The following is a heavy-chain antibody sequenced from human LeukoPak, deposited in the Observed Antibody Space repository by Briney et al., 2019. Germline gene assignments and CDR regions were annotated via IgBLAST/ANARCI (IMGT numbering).Heavy chain of an antibody. Sequence: PSETLSLTCAVSGGSISSGGYSWSWIRQPPGKGLEWIGYIYYSGSTYYNPSLKSRVTISVDTSKNQFSLKLSSVTAADTAVYYCARARRDGYNYGDPNFDYWGQGTLVTVSP. J-gene: IGHJ4*02. V-gene: IGHV4-30-2*05. CDR1: GGSISSGGYS. CDR3: ARARRDGYNYGDPNFDY. D-gene: IGHD5-24*01. CDR2: IYYSGST.